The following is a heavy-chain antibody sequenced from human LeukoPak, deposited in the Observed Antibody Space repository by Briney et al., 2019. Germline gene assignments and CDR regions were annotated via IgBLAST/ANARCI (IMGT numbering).Heavy chain of an antibody. CDR1: GFTFSSYS. J-gene: IGHJ6*02. CDR2: ISSSSSYI. V-gene: IGHV3-21*01. D-gene: IGHD2-15*01. Sequence: GGSLRLSCAASGFTFSSYSMNWVRQAPGKGLEWVSSISSSSSYIYYADSVKGRFTISRDNAKNSLYLQMNSLRAEDTAVYYCVRDLLPYCSGGSCYPGYYGMDVWGQGTTVTVSS. CDR3: VRDLLPYCSGGSCYPGYYGMDV.